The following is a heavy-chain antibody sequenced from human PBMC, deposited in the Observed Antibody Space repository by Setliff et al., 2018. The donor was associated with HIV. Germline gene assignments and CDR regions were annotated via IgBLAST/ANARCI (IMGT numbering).Heavy chain of an antibody. D-gene: IGHD1-1*01. CDR3: ATIGGGTGNWIIDY. CDR1: GGSFSGYY. V-gene: IGHV4-34*01. Sequence: SETLSLTCAVYGGSFSGYYWSWIRHSPGKELEWIGEINLNGNTNYNPSLKSRVTISLDTSKNQFSLKLNSVTAADTAVYYCATIGGGTGNWIIDYWGQGTPVTVSS. CDR2: INLNGNT. J-gene: IGHJ4*02.